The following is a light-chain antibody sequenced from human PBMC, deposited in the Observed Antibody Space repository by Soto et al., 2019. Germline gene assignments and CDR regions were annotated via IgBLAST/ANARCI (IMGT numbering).Light chain of an antibody. Sequence: EIVMTQSPATLSVSPGERATLSCRASQSISFYLTWYQHKPGQAPRLLIYDASNRATGIPARFSGSGSGTDFTLSISRLEPEDFAVYYCQQYGRSPTFGQGTRLEIK. CDR1: QSISFY. V-gene: IGKV3-20*01. CDR3: QQYGRSPT. J-gene: IGKJ5*01. CDR2: DAS.